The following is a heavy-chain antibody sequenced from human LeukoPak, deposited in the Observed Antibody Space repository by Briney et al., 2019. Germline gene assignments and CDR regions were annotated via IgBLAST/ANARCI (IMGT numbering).Heavy chain of an antibody. D-gene: IGHD4-23*01. J-gene: IGHJ4*02. Sequence: GGSLRLSCVASGFTFNNYAMNWVRQAPGKGLEWVSSVSGSGGSTYYADSVRGRFTISRDNPKNTLYLQMNSLRAEDTAVYYCAKDQAGGWGQGTLVTVSS. CDR1: GFTFNNYA. CDR3: AKDQAGG. V-gene: IGHV3-23*01. CDR2: VSGSGGST.